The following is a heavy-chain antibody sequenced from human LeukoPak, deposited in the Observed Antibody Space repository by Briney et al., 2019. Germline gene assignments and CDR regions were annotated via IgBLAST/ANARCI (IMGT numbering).Heavy chain of an antibody. V-gene: IGHV1-2*02. CDR2: INPNSGGT. D-gene: IGHD3-3*01. Sequence: GASVKVSCKASGYTFTGYYMHWVRQAPGQGLEWMGWINPNSGGTNYAQKFQGRVTMTRDTSISTAYMELSRLRSDDTAVYYCARDLRFLAKESPDYWGQGTLVTVSS. J-gene: IGHJ4*02. CDR1: GYTFTGYY. CDR3: ARDLRFLAKESPDY.